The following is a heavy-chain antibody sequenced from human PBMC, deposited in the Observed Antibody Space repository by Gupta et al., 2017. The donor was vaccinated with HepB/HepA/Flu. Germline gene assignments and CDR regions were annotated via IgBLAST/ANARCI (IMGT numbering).Heavy chain of an antibody. V-gene: IGHV3-23*01. D-gene: IGHD3-16*01. Sequence: EVPMLESGGGLVQPGGSLRLSCAASGFTVSSYGINWVRQAPGKGLQWVSSISGSGDDTYYADSVKGRFTISRDNSKNTLYLQMNNLKNEDTAVYYCAKDGGFTLDVWGKGTTVTVSS. CDR3: AKDGGFTLDV. J-gene: IGHJ6*04. CDR1: GFTVSSYG. CDR2: ISGSGDDT.